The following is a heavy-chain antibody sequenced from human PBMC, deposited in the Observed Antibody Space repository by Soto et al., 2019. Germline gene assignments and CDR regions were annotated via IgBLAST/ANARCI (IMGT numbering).Heavy chain of an antibody. D-gene: IGHD6-13*01. CDR1: GYSFTSYW. J-gene: IGHJ4*02. V-gene: IGHV5-51*01. CDR2: IYPGDSDT. Sequence: GESLKISCKGSGYSFTSYWIGWVRQMPGKGLEWMGIIYPGDSDTRYSPSFQGQVTISADKSISTAYLQWSSLKASDTAMYYCATGMGPPLDIAAAPYWGQGTLVTVSS. CDR3: ATGMGPPLDIAAAPY.